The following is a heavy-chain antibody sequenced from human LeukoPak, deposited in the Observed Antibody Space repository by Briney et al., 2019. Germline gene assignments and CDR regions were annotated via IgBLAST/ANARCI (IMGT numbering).Heavy chain of an antibody. V-gene: IGHV4-59*01. CDR2: IYYSGST. D-gene: IGHD6-19*01. J-gene: IGHJ5*02. CDR3: ARDRSGIAVAGNWFDP. CDR1: GGSLSSYY. Sequence: SETLSLTCTVSGGSLSSYYWSWLRQPPGKGLEWIGYIYYSGSTNYNPSLKSRVTISVDTSNNQFSLKLSSVTAADTAVYYCARDRSGIAVAGNWFDPWGQGTLVTVSS.